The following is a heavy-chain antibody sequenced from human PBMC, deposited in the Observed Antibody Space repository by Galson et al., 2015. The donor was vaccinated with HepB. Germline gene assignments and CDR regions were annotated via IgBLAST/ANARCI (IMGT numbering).Heavy chain of an antibody. D-gene: IGHD4/OR15-4a*01. CDR2: IWRDVSNK. CDR3: ARETMVLNWYFDL. CDR1: GFTFSTYG. J-gene: IGHJ2*01. Sequence: SLRLSCAASGFTFSTYGMHWVRQAPGKGLEWVAVIWRDVSNKYYVDSVKGRFTISIDNSKNTLYLQMNSLRAEDTAVYYCARETMVLNWYFDLWGRGTLVTVSS. V-gene: IGHV3-33*01.